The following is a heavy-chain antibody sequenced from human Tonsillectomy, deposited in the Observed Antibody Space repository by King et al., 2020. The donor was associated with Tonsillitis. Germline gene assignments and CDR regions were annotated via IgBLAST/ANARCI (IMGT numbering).Heavy chain of an antibody. Sequence: VQLVESGAEVKKPGESLKISCKGSGYSFTSYWIGWVRQMPGKGLEWMGIIYPGYSDTRYSPSFQVQVTISADKSISTAYLQWSSLKASDTAMSYCAKHNPDYYDSSGFDYWGQGTLVTVSS. CDR3: AKHNPDYYDSSGFDY. J-gene: IGHJ4*02. CDR1: GYSFTSYW. D-gene: IGHD3-22*01. CDR2: IYPGYSDT. V-gene: IGHV5-51*01.